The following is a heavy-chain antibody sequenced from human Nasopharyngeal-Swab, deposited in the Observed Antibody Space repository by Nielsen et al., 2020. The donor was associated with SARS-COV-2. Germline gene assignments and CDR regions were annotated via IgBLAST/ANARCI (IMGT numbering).Heavy chain of an antibody. J-gene: IGHJ6*02. D-gene: IGHD3-3*01. CDR3: ARDQSVTMETIFGVVIIGSGMDV. CDR1: GGSISSYY. Sequence: SETLFLTCTVSGGSISSYYRSWIRQPAGKGLEWIGRIYTSGSTNYNPSLKSRVTMSVDTSKNQFSLKLSSVTAADTAVYYCARDQSVTMETIFGVVIIGSGMDVWGQGTTVTVSS. CDR2: IYTSGST. V-gene: IGHV4-4*07.